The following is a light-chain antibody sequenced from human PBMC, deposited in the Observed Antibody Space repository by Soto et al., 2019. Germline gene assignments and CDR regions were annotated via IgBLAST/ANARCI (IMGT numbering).Light chain of an antibody. CDR1: QTISSW. J-gene: IGKJ1*01. CDR2: KAS. Sequence: DIQMTQSPSTLSGSVGDRVTIACRASQTISSWLAWYQQKPGKAPKLLIYKASTLKSGVPSRFSGSGSGTEFTLTISSLQPDDFETYYCQHYNSYSEAFGQGTQVEIX. CDR3: QHYNSYSEA. V-gene: IGKV1-5*03.